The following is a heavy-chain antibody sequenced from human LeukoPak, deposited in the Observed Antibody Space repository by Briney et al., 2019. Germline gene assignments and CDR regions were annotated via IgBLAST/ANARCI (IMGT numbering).Heavy chain of an antibody. V-gene: IGHV4-39*01. Sequence: PETLSLTCTVSGGSISSSSYYWGWIRQPPGKGLEWIGSIYYSGSTYYNPSLKSRVTISVDTSKNQFSLKLSSVTAADTAVYYCARRVRRPEVDFDYWGQGTLVTVSS. CDR1: GGSISSSSYY. CDR2: IYYSGST. CDR3: ARRVRRPEVDFDY. J-gene: IGHJ4*02. D-gene: IGHD1-26*01.